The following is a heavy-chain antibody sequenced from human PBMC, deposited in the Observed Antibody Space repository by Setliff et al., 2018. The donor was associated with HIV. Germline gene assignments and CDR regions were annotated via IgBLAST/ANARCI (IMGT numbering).Heavy chain of an antibody. CDR1: GVSISSSDW. CDR3: ARDPRYSSGWNLIYYYYYGMDV. D-gene: IGHD6-19*01. J-gene: IGHJ6*02. CDR2: IYHDGST. Sequence: PSETLSLTCAVSGVSISSSDWWSWVRQPPGKGLEWIGEIYHDGSTNYNPSLRGRVTVSLDKSKNQFSLRLSSVTAADTAVYYCARDPRYSSGWNLIYYYYYGMDVWGQGTTVTVSS. V-gene: IGHV4-4*02.